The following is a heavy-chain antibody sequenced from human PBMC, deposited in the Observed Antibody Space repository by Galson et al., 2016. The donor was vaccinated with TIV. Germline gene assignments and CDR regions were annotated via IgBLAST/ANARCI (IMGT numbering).Heavy chain of an antibody. J-gene: IGHJ5*02. V-gene: IGHV1-24*01. Sequence: SVKVSCKVSGDSLTELVMHWVRQAPGKGLEWMGGFDPEVGKTIYAQKLQDRVTMAADTSTNTAYMELGSLRFEDTAVYYCATVAWSPGLSLDTWGQGTLVTVSS. CDR3: ATVAWSPGLSLDT. CDR2: FDPEVGKT. D-gene: IGHD2/OR15-2a*01. CDR1: GDSLTELV.